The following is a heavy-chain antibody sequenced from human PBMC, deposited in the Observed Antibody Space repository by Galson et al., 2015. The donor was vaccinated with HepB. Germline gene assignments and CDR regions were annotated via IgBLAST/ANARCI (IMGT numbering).Heavy chain of an antibody. CDR3: AADAGWFGELLSAFDI. J-gene: IGHJ3*02. CDR1: GFTFSSYA. D-gene: IGHD3-10*01. V-gene: IGHV3-23*01. Sequence: SLRLSCAASGFTFSSYAMSWVRQAPGKGLEWVSAISGSGGSTYYADSVKGRFTISRGNSKNTLYLQMNSLRAEDTAVYYCAADAGWFGELLSAFDIWGQGTMVTVSS. CDR2: ISGSGGST.